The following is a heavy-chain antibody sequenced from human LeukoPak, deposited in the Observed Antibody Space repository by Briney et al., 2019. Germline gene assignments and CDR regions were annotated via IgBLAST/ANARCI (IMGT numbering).Heavy chain of an antibody. D-gene: IGHD3-22*01. CDR1: GYTFTNYG. J-gene: IGHJ5*02. CDR3: ARAMDTPYYSHTTGTNCFDP. V-gene: IGHV1-18*01. CDR2: IGAYNGIS. Sequence: ASVKVSCRTSGYTFTNYGISWLRQAPGQGLEWLGWIGAYNGISNYAQKVQGRATMTTDTSTRTAYLEVRSLRSDDTAVYYCARAMDTPYYSHTTGTNCFDPWGQGTLVTVSS.